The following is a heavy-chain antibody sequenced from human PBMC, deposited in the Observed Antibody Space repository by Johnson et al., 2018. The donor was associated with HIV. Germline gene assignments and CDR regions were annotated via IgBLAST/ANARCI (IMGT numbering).Heavy chain of an antibody. CDR1: RLTLSDSY. V-gene: IGHV3-11*04. Sequence: QVQLVESGGGLVKPGGSLRLSCAASRLTLSDSYMSWIRQAPGKGLEWVSYISGSGNAIYYADSVRGRFTISRDNAKNSLYLQMNSLRAEDTAVYYCATTRWSDTDPFDIWGQGTMVTVSS. CDR2: ISGSGNAI. CDR3: ATTRWSDTDPFDI. J-gene: IGHJ3*02. D-gene: IGHD3-3*01.